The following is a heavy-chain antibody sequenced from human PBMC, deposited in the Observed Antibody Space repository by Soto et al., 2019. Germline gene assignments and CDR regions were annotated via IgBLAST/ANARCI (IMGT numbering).Heavy chain of an antibody. D-gene: IGHD3-3*01. Sequence: SETLSLTCTVSGGSISSSSYYWGWIRQPPGKGLEWIGSIYYSGSTYYNPSLKSRVTISVDTSKNQFSLKLSSVTAADTAVYYCATRITVFGLLIPPFDPWGQGTQVTVSS. CDR2: IYYSGST. V-gene: IGHV4-39*01. J-gene: IGHJ5*02. CDR1: GGSISSSSYY. CDR3: ATRITVFGLLIPPFDP.